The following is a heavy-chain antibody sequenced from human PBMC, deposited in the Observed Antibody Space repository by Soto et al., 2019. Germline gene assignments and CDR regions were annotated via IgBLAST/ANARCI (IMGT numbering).Heavy chain of an antibody. CDR2: IDPSDSYT. CDR3: ARHAHYVNYYYYGMDV. J-gene: IGHJ6*02. Sequence: PGESLKISCKGSGYSFTSYWISWVRQMPGKGLEWMGRIDPSDSYTNYSPSFQGHVTISADKSISTAYLQWSSLKASDTAMYYCARHAHYVNYYYYGMDVWGQGTTVTXSS. V-gene: IGHV5-10-1*01. D-gene: IGHD4-17*01. CDR1: GYSFTSYW.